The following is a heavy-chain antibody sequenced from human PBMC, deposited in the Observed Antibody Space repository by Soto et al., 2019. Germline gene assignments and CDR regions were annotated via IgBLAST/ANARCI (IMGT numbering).Heavy chain of an antibody. CDR3: ARDSHYGDDGTGYYYYGMDV. J-gene: IGHJ6*02. Sequence: QVQLVQSGAEVKKPGASVKVSCKASGYTFSGYYMHWVRQAPGQGLEWMGWINPNSGGTNYAQKFQGWVTMTRDTSISTAYMELSRLRSDDTAVYYCARDSHYGDDGTGYYYYGMDVWGQGTTVTVSS. CDR1: GYTFSGYY. V-gene: IGHV1-2*04. CDR2: INPNSGGT. D-gene: IGHD4-17*01.